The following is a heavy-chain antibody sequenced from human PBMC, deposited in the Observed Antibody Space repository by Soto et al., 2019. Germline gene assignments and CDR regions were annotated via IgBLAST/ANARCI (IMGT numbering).Heavy chain of an antibody. V-gene: IGHV3-30-3*01. CDR1: GFTFSSYA. Sequence: GGSLRLSCAASGFTFSSYAMHWVRQAPGKGLEWVAVISYDGSNKYYADSVKGRFTISRDNSKNTLYLQMNSLRAEDTAVYYCARSSAAVAGYYYYYGMDVWGQGTTVTVSS. D-gene: IGHD6-19*01. CDR3: ARSSAAVAGYYYYYGMDV. CDR2: ISYDGSNK. J-gene: IGHJ6*02.